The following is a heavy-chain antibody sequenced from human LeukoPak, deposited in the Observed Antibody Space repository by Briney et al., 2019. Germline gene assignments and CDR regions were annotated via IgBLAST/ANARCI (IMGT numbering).Heavy chain of an antibody. J-gene: IGHJ3*02. CDR2: IYYSGST. D-gene: IGHD3-22*01. V-gene: IGHV4-59*01. Sequence: SETLSLTCAVYGGSFSGYYWSWIRQPPGKGLEWIGYIYYSGSTNYNPSLKSRVTISVDTSKNQFSLKLSSVTAADTAVYYCARDPYYYDSSGYLHAFDIWGQGTMVTVSS. CDR3: ARDPYYYDSSGYLHAFDI. CDR1: GGSFSGYY.